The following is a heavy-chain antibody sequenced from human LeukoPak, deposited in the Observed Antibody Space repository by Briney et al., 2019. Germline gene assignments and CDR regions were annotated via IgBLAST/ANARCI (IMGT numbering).Heavy chain of an antibody. J-gene: IGHJ6*03. Sequence: SETLSLTCAVYGGSFSGYYWSWIRQPPGKGLEWIGEINHSGSTNYNPSLKSRVTISVDTSKNQFSLKLSSVTAADTAVYYCARVSSWYHYMDVWGKGTTVTVSS. CDR3: ARVSSWYHYMDV. V-gene: IGHV4-34*01. D-gene: IGHD6-13*01. CDR1: GGSFSGYY. CDR2: INHSGST.